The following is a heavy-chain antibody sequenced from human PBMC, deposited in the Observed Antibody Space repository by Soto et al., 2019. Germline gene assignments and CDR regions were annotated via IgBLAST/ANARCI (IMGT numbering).Heavy chain of an antibody. CDR3: ARVAVAARPRWYNCFDP. CDR1: GYTFTDYD. D-gene: IGHD2-15*01. Sequence: QEQLVQSGAEVKKPGASVKVSCKTSGYTFTDYDINWVRQATGQGLEWIGWMNPNSGETGYAQKFQGRATMTRSASLSTAYLELSSLRSEDTAVYYCARVAVAARPRWYNCFDPWGQGTLVTVSS. J-gene: IGHJ5*02. CDR2: MNPNSGET. V-gene: IGHV1-8*01.